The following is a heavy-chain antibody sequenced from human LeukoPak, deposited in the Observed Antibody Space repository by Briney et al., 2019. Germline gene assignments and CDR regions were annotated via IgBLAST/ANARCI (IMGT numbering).Heavy chain of an antibody. CDR3: AGWYSSGRIRYYYYGMDV. Sequence: GSSVKVSCKASGGTFSSYAISWVRQAPGQGLEWMGRIIPILGIANYAQKFQGRVTITADKSTSTAYMELSSLRSEDTAVYYCAGWYSSGRIRYYYYGMDVWGQGTTVTVSS. J-gene: IGHJ6*02. CDR2: IIPILGIA. D-gene: IGHD6-19*01. V-gene: IGHV1-69*04. CDR1: GGTFSSYA.